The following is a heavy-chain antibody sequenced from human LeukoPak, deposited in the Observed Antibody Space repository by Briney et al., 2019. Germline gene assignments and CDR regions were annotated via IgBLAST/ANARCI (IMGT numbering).Heavy chain of an antibody. J-gene: IGHJ4*02. CDR3: ASDILSGYNETDY. D-gene: IGHD3-9*01. CDR2: IWYDGSNK. V-gene: IGHV3-33*08. CDR1: GFTFSDYY. Sequence: GGSLRLSCAASGFTFSDYYMSWIRQAPGKGLEWVAFIWYDGSNKYYSDSVKGRFTISRDNSKNTLYLQMNSLRAEDTAVYYCASDILSGYNETDYWGQGTLVTVSS.